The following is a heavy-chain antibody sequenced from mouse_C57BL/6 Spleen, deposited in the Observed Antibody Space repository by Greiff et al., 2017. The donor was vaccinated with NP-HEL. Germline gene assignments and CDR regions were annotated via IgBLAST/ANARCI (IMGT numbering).Heavy chain of an antibody. D-gene: IGHD1-1*01. CDR1: GITFSDYY. CDR3: ASYGSSYGFAY. Sequence: EVQVVESEGGLVQPGSSMKLSCTASGITFSDYYMAWVRQVPEKGLEWVANINYDGSSTYYLDSLKSRFIISRDNAKNILYLQMSSLKSEDTATYYCASYGSSYGFAYWGQGTLVTVSA. J-gene: IGHJ3*01. CDR2: INYDGSST. V-gene: IGHV5-16*01.